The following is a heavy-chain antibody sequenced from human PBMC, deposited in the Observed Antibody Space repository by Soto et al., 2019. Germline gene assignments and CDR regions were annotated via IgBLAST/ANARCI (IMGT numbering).Heavy chain of an antibody. D-gene: IGHD3-22*01. CDR2: IYPGDSDT. V-gene: IGHV5-51*01. CDR1: GYSFTSYC. J-gene: IGHJ6*02. CDR3: ARQTYYYYSSGYYKSYGMDV. Sequence: PGESLKISCKGSGYSFTSYCIGWVRQMPGKGLEWMGIIYPGDSDTRYSPSFQGQVTISADKSISTAYLQWSSLKASDTAMYYCARQTYYYYSSGYYKSYGMDVWGQGPSVTGSS.